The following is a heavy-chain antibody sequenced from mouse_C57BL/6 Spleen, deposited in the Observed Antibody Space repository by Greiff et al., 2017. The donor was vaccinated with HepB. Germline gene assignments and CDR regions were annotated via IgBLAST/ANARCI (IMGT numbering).Heavy chain of an antibody. D-gene: IGHD1-1*01. V-gene: IGHV3-8*01. J-gene: IGHJ1*03. CDR1: GYSITSDY. CDR3: ARWPYYYGSSYRYFDV. CDR2: ISYSGST. Sequence: EVQRVESGPGLAKPSQTLSLTCSVTGYSITSDYWNWIRKFPGNKLEYMGYISYSGSTYYNPSLKSRISITRDTSKNQYYLQLNSVTTEDTATYYCARWPYYYGSSYRYFDVWGTGTTVTVSS.